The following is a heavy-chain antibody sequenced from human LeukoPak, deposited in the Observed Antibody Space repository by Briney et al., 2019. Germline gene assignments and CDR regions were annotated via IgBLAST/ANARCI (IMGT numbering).Heavy chain of an antibody. Sequence: ASVKVSCKLSGYTLSELSMNWLRQAPGKGLEGRGGFVPEDGETIYAQKFQGRVTMTENTSTDTAYMELSSLRSEDTAVYYCATTSGSAPSGAFDIWGQGTMVTVSS. CDR1: GYTLSELS. V-gene: IGHV1-24*01. CDR2: FVPEDGET. CDR3: ATTSGSAPSGAFDI. J-gene: IGHJ3*02. D-gene: IGHD1-26*01.